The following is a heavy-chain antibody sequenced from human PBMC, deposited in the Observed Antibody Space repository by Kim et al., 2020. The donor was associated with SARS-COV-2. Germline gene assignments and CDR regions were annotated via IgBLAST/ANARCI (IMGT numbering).Heavy chain of an antibody. V-gene: IGHV4-31*03. CDR3: AKGQPLSH. D-gene: IGHD2-2*01. CDR2: ISYSGNS. Sequence: SETLSLTCSVSGGSIRSGGKFWTWIRQHPAKGLEWIGYISYSGNSHYSPSLRSRVSISLKTSENQFHLELTSLTASDPAVYYGAKGQPLSHWGQG. CDR1: GGSIRSGGKF. J-gene: IGHJ4*02.